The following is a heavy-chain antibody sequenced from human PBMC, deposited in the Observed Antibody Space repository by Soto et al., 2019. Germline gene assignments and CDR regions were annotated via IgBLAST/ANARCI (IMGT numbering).Heavy chain of an antibody. CDR1: GYSFTDYW. CDR2: IYPGDSKI. V-gene: IGHV5-51*01. CDR3: AAPKQLSMGYYYGMDV. J-gene: IGHJ6*02. D-gene: IGHD2-2*01. Sequence: PGESLKISCKGSGYSFTDYWVGWVREVPEKGLEWVGIIYPGDSKIRYSPSFQGQVTISADKSISTAYLQWSSLKASDTAMYYCAAPKQLSMGYYYGMDVWGQGTTVTVSS.